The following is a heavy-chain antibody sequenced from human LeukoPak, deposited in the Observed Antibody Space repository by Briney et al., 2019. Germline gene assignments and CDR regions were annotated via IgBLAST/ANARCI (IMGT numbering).Heavy chain of an antibody. CDR1: GLTCRTNG. CDR3: ARDSAGNDY. Sequence: RRSRADSGLTCRTNGMSSVRHAPGKRLERVANIKQDGSEKYYVDSVKGRFTISRDNAKNSLYLQMNSLRAEDTAMYYCARDSAGNDYWGQGTLVTVSS. CDR2: IKQDGSEK. D-gene: IGHD6-13*01. V-gene: IGHV3-7*01. J-gene: IGHJ4*02.